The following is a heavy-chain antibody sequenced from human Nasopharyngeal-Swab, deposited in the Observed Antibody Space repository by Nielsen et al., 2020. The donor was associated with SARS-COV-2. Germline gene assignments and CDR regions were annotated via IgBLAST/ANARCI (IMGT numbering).Heavy chain of an antibody. CDR1: GGSISSYY. J-gene: IGHJ3*02. CDR3: ARDSRGSGDAFDI. CDR2: IYYSGST. V-gene: IGHV4-59*01. D-gene: IGHD3-10*01. Sequence: GSLRLSCTVSGGSISSYYWSWIRQPPGKGPEWIGYIYYSGSTNYNPSLKSRVTISVDTSKNQFSLKLSSVTAADTAVYYCARDSRGSGDAFDIWGQGTMVTVSS.